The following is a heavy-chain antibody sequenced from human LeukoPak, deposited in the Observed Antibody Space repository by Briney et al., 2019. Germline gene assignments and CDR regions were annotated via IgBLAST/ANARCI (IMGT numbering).Heavy chain of an antibody. CDR2: ISGSGGST. D-gene: IGHD4-17*01. CDR1: GFTFSSYG. Sequence: GGSLRLSCAASGFTFSSYGMSWVRQAPGKGLEWVSTISGSGGSTYYADSVKGRFTISRDNSKNTLYLQMSSLRAEDTAVYYCPKGAEGYGDYINWGQGTLVTVSS. V-gene: IGHV3-23*01. J-gene: IGHJ4*02. CDR3: PKGAEGYGDYIN.